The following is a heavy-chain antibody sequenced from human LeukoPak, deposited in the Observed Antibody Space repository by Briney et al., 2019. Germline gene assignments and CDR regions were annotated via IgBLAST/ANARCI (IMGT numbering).Heavy chain of an antibody. J-gene: IGHJ4*02. Sequence: GGSLRLSCAASGFAFSTSTMHWVRQAPGKGPEWVSVISYDGSNKYYADSVKGRFTISRDNSKNTLYLQMNSLRAEDTAVYYCARDEDYYDSSGHLDYWGQGTLVTVSS. D-gene: IGHD3-22*01. V-gene: IGHV3-30*04. CDR3: ARDEDYYDSSGHLDY. CDR1: GFAFSTST. CDR2: ISYDGSNK.